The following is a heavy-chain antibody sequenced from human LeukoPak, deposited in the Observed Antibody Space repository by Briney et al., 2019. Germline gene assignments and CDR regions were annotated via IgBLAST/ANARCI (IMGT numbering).Heavy chain of an antibody. CDR1: GGSISSYY. CDR3: ARVGDNWNYFFGP. J-gene: IGHJ5*02. V-gene: IGHV4-59*01. D-gene: IGHD1-7*01. CDR2: IYYSGST. Sequence: SETLSLTCTVSGGSISSYYWSWIRQPPGEGLEWIGYIYYSGSTNYNPSLKSRVTISVDTSKNQFSLKLSSVTAADTAVYYCARVGDNWNYFFGPWGQGTLVTVSS.